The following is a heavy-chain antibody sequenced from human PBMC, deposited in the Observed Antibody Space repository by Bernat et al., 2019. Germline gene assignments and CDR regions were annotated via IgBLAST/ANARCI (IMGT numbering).Heavy chain of an antibody. CDR2: IDPKNGDT. J-gene: IGHJ4*02. Sequence: QVQLVQSGAEVMKPGASVKVSCRASGYTFTGSYIHWVRQAPGQGPEWMGWIDPKNGDTKYAQKFQGRVTLTRDTSISTAYMELSSLTSDDTAVYYCARGHPGKLDYWGQGILVTVSS. CDR3: ARGHPGKLDY. CDR1: GYTFTGSY. V-gene: IGHV1-2*02.